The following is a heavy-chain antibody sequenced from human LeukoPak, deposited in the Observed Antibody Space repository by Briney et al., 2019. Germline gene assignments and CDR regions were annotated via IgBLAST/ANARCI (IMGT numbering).Heavy chain of an antibody. CDR2: ISTRDNTI. J-gene: IGHJ4*02. CDR3: ARGARWAYYFDY. CDR1: GFTFSDYY. D-gene: IGHD4-23*01. Sequence: KAGGSLRLSCTASGFTFSDYYMSWIRQTPGRGRGWLSYISTRDNTIQYADSVKGRFTISRDNANNSVFLQMNNLRAEDSAIYYCARGARWAYYFDYWGQGSLVTVSS. V-gene: IGHV3-11*01.